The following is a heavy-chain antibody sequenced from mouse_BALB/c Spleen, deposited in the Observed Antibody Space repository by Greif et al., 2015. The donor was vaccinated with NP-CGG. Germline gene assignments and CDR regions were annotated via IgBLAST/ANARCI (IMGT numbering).Heavy chain of an antibody. V-gene: IGHV1-69*02. CDR3: ARIYYDYDGRFAY. Sequence: QVQLQQPGAELVKPGASVKLSCKASGYTFTSYWMHWVKQRPGQGLEWIGEIDPSDSYTNYNQKFKGKATLTVDKSSSTAYMQLSSLTSEDSAVYYCARIYYDYDGRFAYWGQGTLVTVSA. CDR2: IDPSDSYT. CDR1: GYTFTSYW. D-gene: IGHD2-4*01. J-gene: IGHJ3*01.